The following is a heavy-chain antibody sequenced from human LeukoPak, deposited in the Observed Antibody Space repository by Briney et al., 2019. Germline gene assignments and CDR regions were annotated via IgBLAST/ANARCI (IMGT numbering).Heavy chain of an antibody. Sequence: SETLSLTRAVYGGSFSGYYWSWIRQPPGKGLEWIGEINHSGSTNYNPSLKSRVAISVDTSKNQFSLKLSSVTAADTAVYYCARANGGSYYGWAFDIWGQGTMVTVSS. CDR2: INHSGST. D-gene: IGHD1-26*01. CDR3: ARANGGSYYGWAFDI. V-gene: IGHV4-34*01. CDR1: GGSFSGYY. J-gene: IGHJ3*02.